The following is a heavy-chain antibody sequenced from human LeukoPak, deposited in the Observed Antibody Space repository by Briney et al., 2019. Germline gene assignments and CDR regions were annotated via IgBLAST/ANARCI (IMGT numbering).Heavy chain of an antibody. CDR2: ISYDGSNK. CDR3: ASGSTVDIVATIKGVLWDY. Sequence: PGGSLRLSCAASGFTFSSYGMHWVRQAPGKGLEWVAVISYDGSNKYYADSVKGRFTISRDNSKNTLYLQMNSLRAEDTAVYYCASGSTVDIVATIKGVLWDYWGQGTLVTVSS. CDR1: GFTFSSYG. V-gene: IGHV3-30*03. J-gene: IGHJ4*02. D-gene: IGHD5-12*01.